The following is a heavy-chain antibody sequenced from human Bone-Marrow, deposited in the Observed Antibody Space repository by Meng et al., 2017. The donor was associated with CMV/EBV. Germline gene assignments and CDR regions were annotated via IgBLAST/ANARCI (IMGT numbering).Heavy chain of an antibody. Sequence: GYWIGWVRQMPGKGLEWMGIIYPADSDTKYSPSFQGHVTISVDKSISTAYLQWNSLKASDTAIYYCARHENHYNVFTGYHSHYFDYWGQGTLVTVSS. CDR2: IYPADSDT. J-gene: IGHJ4*02. D-gene: IGHD3-9*01. V-gene: IGHV5-51*01. CDR3: ARHENHYNVFTGYHSHYFDY. CDR1: GYW.